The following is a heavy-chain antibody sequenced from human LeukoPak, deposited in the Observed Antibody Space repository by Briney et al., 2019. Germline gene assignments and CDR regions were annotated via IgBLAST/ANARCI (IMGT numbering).Heavy chain of an antibody. D-gene: IGHD6-19*01. CDR1: GFFFSSHA. J-gene: IGHJ4*02. CDR2: ISHDGSNK. Sequence: GGSLRLSCGASGFFFSSHAFQWVRQAPGKGLEWVAVISHDGSNKYHADSVRGRFTISRDNSKSTLYLEMNSLRAEDTAVYYCARDKGSGWSYSDYWGQGTLVTVSS. CDR3: ARDKGSGWSYSDY. V-gene: IGHV3-30-3*01.